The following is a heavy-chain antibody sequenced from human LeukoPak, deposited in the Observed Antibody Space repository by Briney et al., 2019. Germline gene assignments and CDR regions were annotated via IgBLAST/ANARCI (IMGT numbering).Heavy chain of an antibody. Sequence: SQTLSLTCTVSGGSISSGSYYWSWIRQPAGKGLEWIGRIYTSGSTNYNPSLKSRVTISVDTSKNQFSLKLSSVTAADTAVYYCARHVNTYSSSWLNWFDPWGQGTLVTVSS. CDR2: IYTSGST. CDR1: GGSISSGSYY. J-gene: IGHJ5*02. CDR3: ARHVNTYSSSWLNWFDP. V-gene: IGHV4-61*02. D-gene: IGHD6-13*01.